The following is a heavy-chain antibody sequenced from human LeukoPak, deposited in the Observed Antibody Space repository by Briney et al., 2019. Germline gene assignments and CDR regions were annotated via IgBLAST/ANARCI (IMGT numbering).Heavy chain of an antibody. CDR3: ARQLGELLSGTLYYYYLDV. V-gene: IGHV3-73*01. CDR1: GFTFSGSA. D-gene: IGHD3-10*01. J-gene: IGHJ6*03. CDR2: IRREANTYAT. Sequence: GGSLRLSCAASGFTFSGSAMHWVRQASGKGLEWVGHIRREANTYATTYAASLKGRFTISRDDSKNTAYLQMNSLKTEDTAVYYCARQLGELLSGTLYYYYLDVWGKGTTVTVSS.